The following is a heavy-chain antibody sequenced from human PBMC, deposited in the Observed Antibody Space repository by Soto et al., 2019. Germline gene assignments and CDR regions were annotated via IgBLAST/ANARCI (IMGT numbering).Heavy chain of an antibody. J-gene: IGHJ4*02. CDR3: AIPEGDYIYGHY. CDR1: GFTFSSYA. V-gene: IGHV3-23*01. Sequence: GGSLRLSCAASGFTFSSYAMSWVRQAPGKGLEWVSAISGSGGSTYYADSVKGRFTISRDNSKNTLYLQMNSLRAEDTAVYYCAIPEGDYIYGHYWGQGTLVTVSS. CDR2: ISGSGGST. D-gene: IGHD5-18*01.